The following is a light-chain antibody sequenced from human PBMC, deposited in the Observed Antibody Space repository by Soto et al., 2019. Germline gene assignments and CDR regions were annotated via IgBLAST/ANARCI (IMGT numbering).Light chain of an antibody. CDR1: QSVSSY. V-gene: IGKV3-11*01. J-gene: IGKJ5*01. CDR3: QQRSNWPPIT. Sequence: LSLPPGERATISCRASQSVSSYLAWYQQKPGQAPRLLIYDASNRATGIPARFSGSGSGTDFTLTISSLEPEDFAVYYCQQRSNWPPITFGQGTRLEIK. CDR2: DAS.